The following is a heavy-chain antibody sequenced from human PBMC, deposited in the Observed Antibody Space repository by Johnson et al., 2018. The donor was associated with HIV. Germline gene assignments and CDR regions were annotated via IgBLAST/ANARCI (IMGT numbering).Heavy chain of an antibody. CDR1: GFTFSSYG. CDR3: ASLGLDLLVKAPLSVVFDAFDI. V-gene: IGHV3-30*02. J-gene: IGHJ3*02. D-gene: IGHD3-16*01. Sequence: QVQLVEYGGGVVQPGRSLRLSCAASGFTFSSYGMHWVRQAPGKGLEWVAFIRYDGSNKYYADSVKGRLTISRDNSKNTLYLQMNSLRAEDTAVYYCASLGLDLLVKAPLSVVFDAFDIWGQGTMVTVSS. CDR2: IRYDGSNK.